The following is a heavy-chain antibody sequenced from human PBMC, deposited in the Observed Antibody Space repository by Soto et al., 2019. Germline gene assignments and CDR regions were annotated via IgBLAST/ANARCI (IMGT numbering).Heavy chain of an antibody. CDR2: IYYSGST. Sequence: SETLSLTCSVSGGSINSGDYYWSWIRQSPGKGLEWIGYIYYSGSTYYNPSLKSRSTISIDTSKNQFFLDVDSVAAADTAVYYCARLYTGYEAFDYWGQGTLVTVSS. CDR1: GGSINSGDYY. J-gene: IGHJ4*02. CDR3: ARLYTGYEAFDY. V-gene: IGHV4-30-4*01. D-gene: IGHD5-12*01.